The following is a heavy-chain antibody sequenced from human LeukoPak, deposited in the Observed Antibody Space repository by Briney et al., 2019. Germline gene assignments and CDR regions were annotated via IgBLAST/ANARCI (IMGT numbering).Heavy chain of an antibody. CDR2: ISYDGNNN. V-gene: IGHV3-30*03. CDR1: GFTFSRHG. J-gene: IGHJ4*02. D-gene: IGHD1-26*01. CDR3: ARVRGSYSRPNCFDY. Sequence: PGGSLRLSCAPSGFTFSRHGIHWVRQAPGKGLQWVAVISYDGNNNYYADSVKGRFTISRDNSKNTLYLQMNSLRAEDTAVYYCARVRGSYSRPNCFDYWGQGTLVTVSS.